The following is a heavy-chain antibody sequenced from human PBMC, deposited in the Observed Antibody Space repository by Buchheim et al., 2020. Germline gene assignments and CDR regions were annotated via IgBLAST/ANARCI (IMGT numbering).Heavy chain of an antibody. V-gene: IGHV4-31*03. Sequence: QVQLQESGPGLVKPSQTLSLPCTVSGGSISSGGYYWSWIRQHPGKGLEWIGYIYYSGSTYYNPSLKSRVTISVDTSKNQFFLKLSSVTAADTAVYYCARVRTGTLPQEYYYYYYYMDVWGKGTT. CDR2: IYYSGST. D-gene: IGHD1-7*01. CDR3: ARVRTGTLPQEYYYYYYYMDV. J-gene: IGHJ6*03. CDR1: GGSISSGGYY.